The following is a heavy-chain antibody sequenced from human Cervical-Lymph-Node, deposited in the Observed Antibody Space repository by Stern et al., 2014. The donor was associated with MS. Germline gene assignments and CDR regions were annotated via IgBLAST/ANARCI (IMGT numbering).Heavy chain of an antibody. CDR3: ARETNYYDYRAAYYGHLEF. D-gene: IGHD3-3*01. J-gene: IGHJ4*02. CDR2: IIPIRDTV. CDR1: GGTFSNYA. V-gene: IGHV1-69*01. Sequence: VQLVESGAEVKKPGASVKVSCKTSGGTFSNYAFNWVRQAPGQGLEWMGGIIPIRDTVYYAQNVQGRVPITTDESTNSTEIDLNSLRSEDTAVYHCARETNYYDYRAAYYGHLEFWGQGTPVTVST.